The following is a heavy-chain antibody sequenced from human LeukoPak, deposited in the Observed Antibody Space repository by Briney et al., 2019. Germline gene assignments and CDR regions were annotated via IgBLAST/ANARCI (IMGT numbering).Heavy chain of an antibody. CDR3: ARGPIAAAGTRWFDP. J-gene: IGHJ5*02. CDR1: GFTFSSYA. Sequence: TGGSLRLSCAASGFTFSSYAMSWVRQAPGKGLEWVSAISGSGGSTYYADSVKGRFTISRDNSKNTLYLQMNSLRAADTAVYYCARGPIAAAGTRWFDPWGQGTLVTVSS. V-gene: IGHV3-23*01. D-gene: IGHD6-13*01. CDR2: ISGSGGST.